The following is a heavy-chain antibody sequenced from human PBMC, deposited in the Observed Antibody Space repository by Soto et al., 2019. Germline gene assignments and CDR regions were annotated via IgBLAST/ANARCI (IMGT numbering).Heavy chain of an antibody. CDR2: INHSGST. CDR3: ARGQVDYYGSGTQDGVY. D-gene: IGHD3-10*01. Sequence: PSETLSLTCAVYGGSFSGYYWSWIRQPPGKGLEWIGEINHSGSTNYNPSLKSRVTISVDTSKNQFSLKLSSVTAADTAVYYCARGQVDYYGSGTQDGVYWGQGTLVTVSS. CDR1: GGSFSGYY. V-gene: IGHV4-34*01. J-gene: IGHJ4*02.